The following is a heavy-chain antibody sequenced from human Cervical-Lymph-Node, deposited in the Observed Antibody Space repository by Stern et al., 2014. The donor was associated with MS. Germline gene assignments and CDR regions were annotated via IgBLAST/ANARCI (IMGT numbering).Heavy chain of an antibody. Sequence: EVQLVESGGGLVKPGGSLRLSCAASGFIFSSYSMNWVRQAPGKGLEWVASISSGSDYIYYADSVKGRFTISRDDAKNSLYLHMNSLRAEDTAIYYCAREQILIAAAANFFDSWGQGTLVIVS. CDR3: AREQILIAAAANFFDS. CDR1: GFIFSSYS. J-gene: IGHJ4*02. CDR2: ISSGSDYI. D-gene: IGHD6-13*01. V-gene: IGHV3-21*06.